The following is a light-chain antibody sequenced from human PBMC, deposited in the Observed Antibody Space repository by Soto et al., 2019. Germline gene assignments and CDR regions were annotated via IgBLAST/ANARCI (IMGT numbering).Light chain of an antibody. V-gene: IGLV2-14*01. Sequence: QSVLTQPASVSGSPGQSITISCTGTSSDVGGYNYVSWYQQHPGKAPKLMIYEVSNRPSGVSNRFSGSKSGNTASLTISGLQAEDKADYYCSSYTSSSTYVVFGGGTKVTVL. CDR2: EVS. J-gene: IGLJ2*01. CDR3: SSYTSSSTYVV. CDR1: SSDVGGYNY.